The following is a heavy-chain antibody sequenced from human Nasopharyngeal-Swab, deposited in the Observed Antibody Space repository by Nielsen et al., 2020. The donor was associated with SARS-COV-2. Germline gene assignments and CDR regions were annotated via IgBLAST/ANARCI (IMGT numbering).Heavy chain of an antibody. D-gene: IGHD2-21*02. V-gene: IGHV3-23*01. CDR2: ISGSGGST. CDR1: GLTIANYA. Sequence: GGSLRLSCAASGLTIANYAMSWVRQAPGKGLEWVSGISGSGGSTYYADSVKGQFTISKDNSRNTVYLQMNSLRAEDTAVYYCAKFSRCDDDCPSDYWGQGTLVTVSS. J-gene: IGHJ4*02. CDR3: AKFSRCDDDCPSDY.